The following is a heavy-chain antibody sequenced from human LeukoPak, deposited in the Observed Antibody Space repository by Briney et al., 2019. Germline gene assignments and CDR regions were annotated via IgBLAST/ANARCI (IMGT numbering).Heavy chain of an antibody. CDR2: IYYTGST. CDR1: GGSMNNYY. D-gene: IGHD3-3*02. J-gene: IGHJ4*02. Sequence: PSETLSLTCSVSGGSMNNYYGSWIRQPPGKGLEGIAYIYYTGSTYYNPSLKSRVTISVDTSKNQFSLSPSSVTAADTAVYYCARHISGAATLDWGQGTLVTVSP. CDR3: ARHISGAATLD. V-gene: IGHV4-59*08.